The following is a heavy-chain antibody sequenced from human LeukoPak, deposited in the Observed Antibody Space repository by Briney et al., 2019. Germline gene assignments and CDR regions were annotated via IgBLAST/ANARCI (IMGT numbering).Heavy chain of an antibody. J-gene: IGHJ4*02. CDR1: GGSISSYY. CDR3: ARHQLRGFLDDY. CDR2: IYYTGNT. Sequence: SETLSLTCTVSGGSISSYYWSWIRQPPGKGLEWIGCIYYTGNTNYNPSLQSRVTISIDTSKNQFSLKLTSVTAADTAVYYCARHQLRGFLDDYWGQGTLVTVSS. D-gene: IGHD3-10*01. V-gene: IGHV4-59*08.